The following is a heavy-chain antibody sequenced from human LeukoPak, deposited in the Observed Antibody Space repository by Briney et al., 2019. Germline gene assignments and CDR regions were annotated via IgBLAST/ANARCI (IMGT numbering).Heavy chain of an antibody. D-gene: IGHD3/OR15-3a*01. V-gene: IGHV3-23*01. Sequence: PGASLRLSCAASGFTFSTYPMSWVRQARGKGLEWVSSISENGAGTYYADSAKGLFTISRDNSRNTMYLQMHSLRVGDTAVYYCASQGTGYHSVWGQGTLVTVSS. CDR3: ASQGTGYHSV. J-gene: IGHJ4*02. CDR1: GFTFSTYP. CDR2: ISENGAGT.